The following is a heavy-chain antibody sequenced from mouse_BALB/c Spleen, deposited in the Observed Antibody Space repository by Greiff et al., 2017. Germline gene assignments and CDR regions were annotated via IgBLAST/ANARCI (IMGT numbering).Heavy chain of an antibody. CDR3: ARTTGTGGAMDY. Sequence: EVKLMESGGGLVQPGGSLKLSCAASGFTFSSYTMSWVRQTPEKRLEWVAYISNGGGSTYYPDTVKGRFTISRDNAKNTLYLQMSSLKSEDTAMYYCARTTGTGGAMDYWGQGTSVTVSS. D-gene: IGHD4-1*02. CDR1: GFTFSSYT. CDR2: ISNGGGST. V-gene: IGHV5-12-2*01. J-gene: IGHJ4*01.